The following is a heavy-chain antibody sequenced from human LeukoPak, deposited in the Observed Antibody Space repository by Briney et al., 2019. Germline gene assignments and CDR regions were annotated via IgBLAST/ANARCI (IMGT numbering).Heavy chain of an antibody. CDR2: INPNSGGT. V-gene: IGHV1-2*06. J-gene: IGHJ4*02. Sequence: ASVKVSCKASGYTFTGYYMHWARQAPGQGLEWMGRINPNSGGTNYAQKFQGRVTMTRDTSISTAYMELSRLRSDDTAVYYCARDGHYDSSGYYRDYWGQGTLVTVSS. D-gene: IGHD3-22*01. CDR3: ARDGHYDSSGYYRDY. CDR1: GYTFTGYY.